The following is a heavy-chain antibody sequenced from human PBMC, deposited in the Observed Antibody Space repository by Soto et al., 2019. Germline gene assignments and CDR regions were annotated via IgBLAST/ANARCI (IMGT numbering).Heavy chain of an antibody. V-gene: IGHV6-1*01. CDR2: AYYRSRWQY. Sequence: PSQTLSLTCAIFGDSVSNDGATWNCIRQSPSRGLEWLGRAYYRSRWQYDYATSVRSRITINPDTSKNQFSLQLTSVTPEDTAVYYCARDPPDFNSGFDSWGQGYLVTVSS. J-gene: IGHJ4*02. D-gene: IGHD1-26*01. CDR3: ARDPPDFNSGFDS. CDR1: GDSVSNDGAT.